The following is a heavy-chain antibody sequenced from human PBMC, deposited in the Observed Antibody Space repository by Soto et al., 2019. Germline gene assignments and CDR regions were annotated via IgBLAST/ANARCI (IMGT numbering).Heavy chain of an antibody. V-gene: IGHV4-39*01. J-gene: IGHJ6*02. D-gene: IGHD3-10*01. CDR2: IYYSGST. Sequence: SETLSLTCTVSGGSISSSSYYWGWIRQPPGKWLEWIGSIYYSGSTYYNPSLKSRVTISVDTSKNQFSLKLSSVTAADTAVYYCASLPGLAVGMDVWGQGTTVTVSS. CDR1: GGSISSSSYY. CDR3: ASLPGLAVGMDV.